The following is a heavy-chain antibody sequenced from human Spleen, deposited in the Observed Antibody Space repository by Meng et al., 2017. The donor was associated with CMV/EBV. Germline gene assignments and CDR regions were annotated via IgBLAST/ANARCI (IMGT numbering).Heavy chain of an antibody. CDR2: ISSSGSTI. Sequence: GGSLRLSCAASGFTFRDYYMSWIRQAPGKGLEWVSYISSSGSTIYYADSVKGRFTISRDNAKNSLYLQMNSLRAEDTAVYYCARLSQHYYYGMDVWGQGTTVTVSS. CDR1: GFTFRDYY. CDR3: ARLSQHYYYGMDV. V-gene: IGHV3-11*01. J-gene: IGHJ6*02.